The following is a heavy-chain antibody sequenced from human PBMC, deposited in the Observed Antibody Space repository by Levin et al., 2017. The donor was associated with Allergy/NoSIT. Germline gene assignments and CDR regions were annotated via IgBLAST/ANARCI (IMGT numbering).Heavy chain of an antibody. J-gene: IGHJ3*02. CDR3: ARGTYSSGWYPDTFDI. D-gene: IGHD6-19*01. Sequence: ETLSLTCVASGFTFGTYWMSWVRQDPGKGLEWVANLNQDGTKEYYVSSMKGRFTVSRDNAKNSLYLQMNSLRVEDTAVYYCARGTYSSGWYPDTFDIWGQGTMVTVSS. CDR2: LNQDGTKE. V-gene: IGHV3-7*04. CDR1: GFTFGTYW.